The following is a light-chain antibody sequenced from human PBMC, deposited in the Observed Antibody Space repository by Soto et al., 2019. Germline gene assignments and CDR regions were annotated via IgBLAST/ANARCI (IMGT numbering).Light chain of an antibody. Sequence: EIMLTQSPCTLSLYTGESATLSWKASQSVSSRLAWYQQKPGQAPRLLISGASSRATGIPDRFSGSGSATDFTLTISRLEPEDFALYYCQQYGSSPLTFGQGTRLEI. J-gene: IGKJ5*01. V-gene: IGKV3-20*01. CDR3: QQYGSSPLT. CDR2: GAS. CDR1: QSVSSR.